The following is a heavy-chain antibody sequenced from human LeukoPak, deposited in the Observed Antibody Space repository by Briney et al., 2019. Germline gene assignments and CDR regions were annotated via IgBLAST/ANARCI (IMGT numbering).Heavy chain of an antibody. J-gene: IGHJ6*03. Sequence: GGSLRLSCAVSGVTASSSYISWVRQAPGKGLGWVSVIYSGGTTHYVDSVKGRFTISRDNSKNTLYLQMNSLRAEDTAVYYCARVGGYGGYYYYYMDVWGKGTTVTVSS. CDR3: ARVGGYGGYYYYYMDV. CDR1: GVTASSSY. D-gene: IGHD5-12*01. CDR2: IYSGGTT. V-gene: IGHV3-66*02.